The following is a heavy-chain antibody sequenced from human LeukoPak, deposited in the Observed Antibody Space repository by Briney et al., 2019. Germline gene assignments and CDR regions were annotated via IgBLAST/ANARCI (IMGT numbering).Heavy chain of an antibody. D-gene: IGHD2-15*01. Sequence: GGSLRLSCAASGFTFSSYSMNWVRQAPGKGLEWVSSISSSSSYIYYANSVKGRFTISRDNAKNSLYLQMNSLRAEDTAVYYCASYCSGGSCPFDYWGQGTLVTVSS. CDR3: ASYCSGGSCPFDY. V-gene: IGHV3-21*01. J-gene: IGHJ4*02. CDR1: GFTFSSYS. CDR2: ISSSSSYI.